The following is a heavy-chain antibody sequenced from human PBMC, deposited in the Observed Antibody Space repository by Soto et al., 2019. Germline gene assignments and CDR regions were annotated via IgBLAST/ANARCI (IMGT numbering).Heavy chain of an antibody. CDR1: GGSISSGGYY. Sequence: QVQLQESGPGLVKPSQTLSLTCTVSGGSISSGGYYWSWIRQHPGKGLEWIGYIYYSGSTYYNPSLKSRVTISVDTSKNQFSLKLSSVTAADTAVYYCARSPRGYSRSWYVGMSYYFDYWGQGTLVTVSS. D-gene: IGHD6-13*01. CDR3: ARSPRGYSRSWYVGMSYYFDY. J-gene: IGHJ4*02. V-gene: IGHV4-31*03. CDR2: IYYSGST.